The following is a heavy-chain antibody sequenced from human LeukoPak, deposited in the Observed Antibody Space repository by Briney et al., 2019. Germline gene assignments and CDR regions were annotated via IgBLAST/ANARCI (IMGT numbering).Heavy chain of an antibody. V-gene: IGHV4-59*01. Sequence: SETLSLTCTVSGXSISSYYGSWIRQPPGKGLEWIGYIYYSGSTNYNPSLKSRVTISVDTSKNQFSLKLSSVTAADTAVYYCGRSVTTVFDAFDIWGQGTMVTVSS. CDR3: GRSVTTVFDAFDI. J-gene: IGHJ3*02. D-gene: IGHD4-17*01. CDR1: GXSISSYY. CDR2: IYYSGST.